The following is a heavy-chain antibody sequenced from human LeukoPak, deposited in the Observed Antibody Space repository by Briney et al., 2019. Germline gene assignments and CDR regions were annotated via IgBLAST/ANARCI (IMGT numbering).Heavy chain of an antibody. V-gene: IGHV4-39*07. D-gene: IGHD2-15*01. CDR3: ARQYCSGGSCYSAFDY. Sequence: ASETLSLTCTVSGGSISSSSYYWGWIRQPPGKGLEWIGSIYYSGSTYYNPSLKSRVTISVDTSKNQFSLKLSSVTAADTAVYYCARQYCSGGSCYSAFDYWGQGTLVTVSS. CDR2: IYYSGST. J-gene: IGHJ4*02. CDR1: GGSISSSSYY.